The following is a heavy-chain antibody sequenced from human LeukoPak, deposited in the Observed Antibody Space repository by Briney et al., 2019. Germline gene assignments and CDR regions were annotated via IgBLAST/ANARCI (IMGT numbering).Heavy chain of an antibody. V-gene: IGHV1-2*02. Sequence: ASVKVSCKASGYTFTGYYMHWVRQAPGQGLEWMGWINPNSGGTNYAQKFQGRVTMTRDTSISTAYMELSRLRSDDTAVYYCARVSTVSRSSNHPVKFDYWGQGTLVTVSS. J-gene: IGHJ4*02. CDR3: ARVSTVSRSSNHPVKFDY. CDR1: GYTFTGYY. D-gene: IGHD3-3*01. CDR2: INPNSGGT.